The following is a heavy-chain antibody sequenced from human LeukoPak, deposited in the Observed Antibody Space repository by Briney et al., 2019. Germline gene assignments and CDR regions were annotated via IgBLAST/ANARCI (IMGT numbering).Heavy chain of an antibody. D-gene: IGHD3-16*02. V-gene: IGHV3-53*01. J-gene: IGHJ4*02. Sequence: GGSLRLSCAVSGFTVSTNYMIWVRQAPGKGLEWVSVLYSGGTTYYADSVKGRFTISRDNSKNTLFLQMNSLRAEDTAVYYCARMAVWGSYRLGYWGQGTLVTVSS. CDR2: LYSGGTT. CDR1: GFTVSTNY. CDR3: ARMAVWGSYRLGY.